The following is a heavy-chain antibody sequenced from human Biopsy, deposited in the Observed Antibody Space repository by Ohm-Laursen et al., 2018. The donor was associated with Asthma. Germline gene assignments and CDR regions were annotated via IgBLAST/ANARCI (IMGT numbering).Heavy chain of an antibody. D-gene: IGHD3-3*02. Sequence: SDTLSLTCTVSGGSITSFYWSWIRQPPGRGLEWIGYIYFSGNTNYNPSLKSRVTISIDTSKNHFSLKLTSVTAADTAVYYCARGSGSSISYPDAFDNWGQGTMVTVSS. CDR2: IYFSGNT. CDR3: ARGSGSSISYPDAFDN. J-gene: IGHJ3*02. V-gene: IGHV4-59*01. CDR1: GGSITSFY.